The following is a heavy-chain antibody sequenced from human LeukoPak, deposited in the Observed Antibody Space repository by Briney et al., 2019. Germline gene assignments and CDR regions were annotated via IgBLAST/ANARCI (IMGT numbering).Heavy chain of an antibody. D-gene: IGHD6-13*01. J-gene: IGHJ6*02. Sequence: SVKLSCKASGGTFSTYAISWVRQAPGQGLEWLGGIIPFLGIANYAQKFQGRVTITADKSPPTTYLHLSSLRLPATAVYYCALNIAAAGYYYYGMDVWGQGTTVTVS. V-gene: IGHV1-69*04. CDR1: GGTFSTYA. CDR3: ALNIAAAGYYYYGMDV. CDR2: IIPFLGIA.